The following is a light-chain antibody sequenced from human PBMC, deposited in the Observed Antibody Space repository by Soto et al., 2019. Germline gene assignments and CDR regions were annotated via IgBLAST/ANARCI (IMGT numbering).Light chain of an antibody. CDR1: QSISSY. CDR2: DAS. J-gene: IGKJ4*01. CDR3: QQSYSTPRT. Sequence: DIPMTQSPSSLSASVGDRVTITCRASQSISSYLNWYQQKPGKAPKLLIYDASSLQSGVPSRFSGSGSGTDFTLTISSLQPEDFATYYCQQSYSTPRTFGGGTKVEIK. V-gene: IGKV1-39*01.